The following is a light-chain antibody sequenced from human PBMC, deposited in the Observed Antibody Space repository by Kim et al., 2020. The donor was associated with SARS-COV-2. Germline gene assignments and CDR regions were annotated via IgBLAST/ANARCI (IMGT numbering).Light chain of an antibody. CDR2: DAS. V-gene: IGKV1-33*01. J-gene: IGKJ3*01. CDR3: QQCDDLPFT. Sequence: ASWRDRVTITCQASKDIKKCLHWYQQTPGKAPKLLIYDASNLEAGVPSRFSGSGSGTDFTLTISSLQPEDIATYYCQQCDDLPFTFGPGTKVDIK. CDR1: KDIKKC.